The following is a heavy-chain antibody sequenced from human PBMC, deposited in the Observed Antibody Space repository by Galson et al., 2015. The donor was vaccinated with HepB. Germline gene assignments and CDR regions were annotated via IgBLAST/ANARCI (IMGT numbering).Heavy chain of an antibody. V-gene: IGHV3-7*03. Sequence: SLRLSCAASGFTFSNYWMTWVRQAPGKGLQWVANIKQDGSEKHYVDSVKGRFTISRDNAQNSLYLQLTSLRAEDTAVYYCAREYGSDWNYAATDYWGQGTLVTVSS. CDR2: IKQDGSEK. J-gene: IGHJ4*02. CDR1: GFTFSNYW. CDR3: AREYGSDWNYAATDY. D-gene: IGHD1-7*01.